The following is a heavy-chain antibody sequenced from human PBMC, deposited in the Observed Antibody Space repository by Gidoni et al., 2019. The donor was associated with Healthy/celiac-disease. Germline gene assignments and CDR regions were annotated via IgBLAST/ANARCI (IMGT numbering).Heavy chain of an antibody. D-gene: IGHD6-13*01. CDR3: AKGQGIAAADQFDY. Sequence: EVQLVESGGGLVQPGRSLRLSCEASGFTFDDYAMPWVRQAPGKGLEWVSGISWNSGSIGYADSVKGRFTISRDNAKNSLYLQMNSLRAEDTALYYCAKGQGIAAADQFDYWGQGTLVTVSS. CDR1: GFTFDDYA. V-gene: IGHV3-9*01. CDR2: ISWNSGSI. J-gene: IGHJ4*02.